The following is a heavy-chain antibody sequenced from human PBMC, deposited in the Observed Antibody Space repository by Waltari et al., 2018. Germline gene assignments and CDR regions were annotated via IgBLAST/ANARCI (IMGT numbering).Heavy chain of an antibody. CDR1: GSTSTAHS. D-gene: IGHD1-26*01. CDR3: VRDKSGGYYDY. CDR2: IRNRARSFTT. V-gene: IGHV3-72*01. J-gene: IGHJ4*02. Sequence: EVQVVESGGGLVQPGGSLRLPCDASGSTSTAHSMNWVRQAPGKGLEWVGLIRNRARSFTTDYAASVEGRFAISRDDSKNLLYLQMNSLKTEDTAVYYCVRDKSGGYYDYWGQGTLVTVSS.